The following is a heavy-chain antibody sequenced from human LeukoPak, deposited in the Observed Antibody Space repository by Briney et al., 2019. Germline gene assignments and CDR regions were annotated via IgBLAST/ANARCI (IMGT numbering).Heavy chain of an antibody. CDR1: GGSISSYY. J-gene: IGHJ6*02. CDR3: ARAYNWNDEDYYGMDV. V-gene: IGHV4-59*01. D-gene: IGHD1-1*01. Sequence: SETLSLTCPVSGGSISSYYWSWIRQPPGKGLEWIGYIYYSGSTNYNPSLKSRVTISVDTSKNQFSLKLSSVTAADTAVYYCARAYNWNDEDYYGMDVWGQGTTVTVSS. CDR2: IYYSGST.